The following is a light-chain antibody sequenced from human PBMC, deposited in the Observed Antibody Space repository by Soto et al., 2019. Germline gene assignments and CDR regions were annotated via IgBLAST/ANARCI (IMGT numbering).Light chain of an antibody. CDR3: SSYTTSTTYV. V-gene: IGLV2-14*01. J-gene: IGLJ1*01. CDR1: SSDVGGYNY. CDR2: EVS. Sequence: QSVLTQPASVSGSRGQSITISCTGTSSDVGGYNYVSWYQQHPGKAPKLLIYEVSSRPSGASDRFSGSKSGNTASLTISWLQAEDEADYYCSSYTTSTTYVFGTGTKATVL.